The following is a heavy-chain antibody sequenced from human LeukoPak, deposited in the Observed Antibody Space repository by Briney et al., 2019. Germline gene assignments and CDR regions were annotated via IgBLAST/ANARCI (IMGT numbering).Heavy chain of an antibody. CDR1: GFTFSSYA. V-gene: IGHV3-23*01. J-gene: IGHJ4*02. CDR2: ISGSDGST. CDR3: AKSLEWLLIHYFDY. D-gene: IGHD3-3*01. Sequence: PGGSLRLSCAASGFTFSSYAMNWVRQAPGKGLEWVSGISGSDGSTYYADSVKGRFTISRDNSKNTLYLQMNSLRAEDTAVYYCAKSLEWLLIHYFDYWGQGTLVTVSS.